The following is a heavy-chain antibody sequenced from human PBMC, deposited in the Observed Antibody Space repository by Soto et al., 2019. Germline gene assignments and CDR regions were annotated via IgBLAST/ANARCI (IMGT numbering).Heavy chain of an antibody. D-gene: IGHD2-21*02. CDR1: GDSINSDKYY. CDR2: IHHSGSI. J-gene: IGHJ6*02. CDR3: AREDDGGDSLEV. V-gene: IGHV4-30-4*08. Sequence: SETLSLTCSVSGDSINSDKYYWGWIRQPPGKGLEWIGYIHHSGSIHYNPSLKSRLTISVDKSKNQFSLHLTSVTAADTAVYFCAREDDGGDSLEVWGQGTTVTVSS.